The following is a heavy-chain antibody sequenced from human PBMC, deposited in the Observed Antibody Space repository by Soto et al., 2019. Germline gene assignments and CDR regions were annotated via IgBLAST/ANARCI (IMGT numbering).Heavy chain of an antibody. Sequence: PGESLKISCKGSGYTFTNYWNGWVRQMPGKGLEWMGIIYPGDSDTKYNPSFQGQVTISADKSITTTYLQWSSLKASDTAIYYCAASIFYYGMDVWAQGTTVTVSS. CDR2: IYPGDSDT. CDR3: AASIFYYGMDV. CDR1: GYTFTNYW. V-gene: IGHV5-51*01. J-gene: IGHJ6*02.